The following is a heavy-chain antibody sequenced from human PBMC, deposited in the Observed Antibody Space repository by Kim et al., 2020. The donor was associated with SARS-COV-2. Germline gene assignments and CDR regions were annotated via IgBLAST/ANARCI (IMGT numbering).Heavy chain of an antibody. V-gene: IGHV4-31*03. CDR3: ASGLERLLEY. Sequence: SETLSLTCTVSGASISSGGFYWSWIRQHPGKGLEWIGYISYSGRTYYNPSLKSRLTISVDTSKNQFSLKVSSVTAADTAVYYCASGLERLLEYWGQGTLVTVSS. CDR1: GASISSGGFY. CDR2: ISYSGRT. D-gene: IGHD1-1*01. J-gene: IGHJ4*02.